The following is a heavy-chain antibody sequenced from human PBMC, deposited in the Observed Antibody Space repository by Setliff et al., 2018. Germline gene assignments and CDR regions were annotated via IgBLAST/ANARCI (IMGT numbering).Heavy chain of an antibody. CDR1: GFTFTDYG. CDR2: INNYNFNT. J-gene: IGHJ4*02. Sequence: ASVKVSCKSSGFTFTDYGITWVRQVPGQGLEWMGWINNYNFNTQYAQKFQGRVTVTTDTSTTTAYLELRSLTSDGTAVYYCVRLVRYCSKTACQRISGEEVWGQGTLVTVSS. D-gene: IGHD3-10*01. V-gene: IGHV1-18*01. CDR3: VRLVRYCSKTACQRISGEEV.